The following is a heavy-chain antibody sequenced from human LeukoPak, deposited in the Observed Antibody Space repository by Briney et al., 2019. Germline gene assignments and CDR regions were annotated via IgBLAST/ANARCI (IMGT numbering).Heavy chain of an antibody. CDR3: VKSNSRYQPWTLDI. D-gene: IGHD2-2*01. J-gene: IGHJ3*02. Sequence: SETLSLTCTVSSGSFKTYYWCWVRQPPGKGLEWIGYIFYNESSNYNPSLKSRVTISVDTSGNQLSLQVNSVTAADTAVYYCVKSNSRYQPWTLDIWGRGTMVTVSS. CDR1: SGSFKTYY. V-gene: IGHV4-59*01. CDR2: IFYNESS.